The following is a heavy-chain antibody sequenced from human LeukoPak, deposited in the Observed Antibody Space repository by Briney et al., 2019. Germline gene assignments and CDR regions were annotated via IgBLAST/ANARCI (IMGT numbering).Heavy chain of an antibody. Sequence: PGGSLRLSCAASGFTFSSYGMHWVRQAPGEGLEWVAVIWYDGSNKYYADSVKGRFTISRDNSKNTLYLQMNSLRAEDTAVYYCARDSKLVGYSYANPIDYWGQGTLVTVSS. V-gene: IGHV3-33*01. CDR1: GFTFSSYG. J-gene: IGHJ4*02. CDR2: IWYDGSNK. CDR3: ARDSKLVGYSYANPIDY. D-gene: IGHD5-18*01.